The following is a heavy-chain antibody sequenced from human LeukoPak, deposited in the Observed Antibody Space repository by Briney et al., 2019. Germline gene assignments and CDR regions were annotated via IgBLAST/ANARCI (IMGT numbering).Heavy chain of an antibody. J-gene: IGHJ4*02. CDR2: IYYSGST. CDR1: GGSISSGDYY. D-gene: IGHD2-15*01. Sequence: SETLSLTCTVSGGSISSGDYYWSWIRQPPGKGLEWIGYIYYSGSTYYNPSLKSRVTISVDTSKNQFSLKLSSVTAADTAVYYCARAPLLDCSGGSCPFDYWGQGTLVTVSS. V-gene: IGHV4-30-4*01. CDR3: ARAPLLDCSGGSCPFDY.